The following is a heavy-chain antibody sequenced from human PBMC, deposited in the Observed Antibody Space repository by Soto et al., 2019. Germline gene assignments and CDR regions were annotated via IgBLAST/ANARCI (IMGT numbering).Heavy chain of an antibody. Sequence: QVPLVQSGAEVKKPGSSVKVSCKASGGPSNNFAISWVRQAPGQGLEWMGGIIPIFGTANYAQKFQGRVKITADESTRTAYMELSSLRSEDTAVYYCAKLQGSGTYYDDDFWGQGTLVTVSS. CDR1: GGPSNNFA. D-gene: IGHD3-10*02. V-gene: IGHV1-69*01. CDR3: AKLQGSGTYYDDDF. CDR2: IIPIFGTA. J-gene: IGHJ4*02.